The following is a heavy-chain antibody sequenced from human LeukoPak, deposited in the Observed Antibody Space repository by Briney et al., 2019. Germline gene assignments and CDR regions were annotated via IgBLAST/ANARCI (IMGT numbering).Heavy chain of an antibody. D-gene: IGHD6-6*01. CDR2: IYSGGST. CDR1: GFTLSSYE. V-gene: IGHV3-66*01. Sequence: PGGSLRLSCAASGFTLSSYEMNWVRLAPGKGLEWVSVIYSGGSTYYADSVKGRFTISRDNSKNTLYLQMNSLRAEDTAVYYCARVHVYSSSFDPWGQGTLVTVSS. J-gene: IGHJ5*02. CDR3: ARVHVYSSSFDP.